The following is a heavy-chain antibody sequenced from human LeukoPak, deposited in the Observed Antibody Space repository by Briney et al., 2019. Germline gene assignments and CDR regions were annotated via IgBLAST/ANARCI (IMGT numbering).Heavy chain of an antibody. CDR1: GYSISSGYY. V-gene: IGHV4-38-2*02. J-gene: IGHJ5*02. D-gene: IGHD6-13*01. CDR3: ARRVAAAGTRFFDP. Sequence: SETLSLTCTVSGYSISSGYYWGWIRQPPGKGLEWIGTIYQSGSTYYNPSLKSRVIISVDTSKNQFSLRLSSVTAADTAVYYCARRVAAAGTRFFDPWGQGTPVTVSS. CDR2: IYQSGST.